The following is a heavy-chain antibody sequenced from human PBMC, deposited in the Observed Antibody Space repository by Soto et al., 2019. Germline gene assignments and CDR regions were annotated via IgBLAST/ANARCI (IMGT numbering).Heavy chain of an antibody. CDR1: GGSFSGYY. J-gene: IGHJ6*02. CDR2: INHSGST. D-gene: IGHD3-3*01. Sequence: QVQLQQWGAGLLKPSETLSLTCAVYGGSFSGYYWSWIRQPPGKGLEWIGEINHSGSTNYNPSLKSRVTISVDTSKIQFSLKLSSVTAADTAVYYCAKTLTMNGCCGMDVWGQGTTVTVS. V-gene: IGHV4-34*01. CDR3: AKTLTMNGCCGMDV.